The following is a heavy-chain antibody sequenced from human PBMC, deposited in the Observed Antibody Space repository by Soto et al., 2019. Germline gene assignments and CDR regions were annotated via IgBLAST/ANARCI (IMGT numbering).Heavy chain of an antibody. CDR3: ARLPLFSSSSLFYFDY. CDR1: GYSFTSYW. D-gene: IGHD6-6*01. V-gene: IGHV5-51*01. J-gene: IGHJ4*02. Sequence: GESLKISCKGSGYSFTSYWIGWVRQMPGKGLEWMGIIYPGDSDTRYSPSFQGQVTISADKSISTAYLQWSSLKASDTAMYYCARLPLFSSSSLFYFDYWGQGTLVTV. CDR2: IYPGDSDT.